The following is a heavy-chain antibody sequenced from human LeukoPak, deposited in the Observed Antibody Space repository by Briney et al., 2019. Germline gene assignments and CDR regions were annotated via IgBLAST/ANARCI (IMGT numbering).Heavy chain of an antibody. CDR2: IYPGDSDT. D-gene: IGHD2-15*01. CDR3: ARHRLDIVAQQPFDP. J-gene: IGHJ5*02. V-gene: IGHV5-51*01. CDR1: GYSFTNYW. Sequence: GESLKISCKGSGYSFTNYWIGWVRQMPGKGLEWVGIIYPGDSDTRYSPSFQGQVTISADKSISTAYLQWSSLKASDTAMYYCARHRLDIVAQQPFDPWGQGTLVTVSS.